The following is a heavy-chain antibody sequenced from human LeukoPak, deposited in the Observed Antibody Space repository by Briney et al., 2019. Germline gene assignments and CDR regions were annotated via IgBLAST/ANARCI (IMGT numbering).Heavy chain of an antibody. CDR3: ARGLSRAELAFDI. J-gene: IGHJ3*02. CDR1: GFTFSSYA. D-gene: IGHD3-10*01. V-gene: IGHV3-23*01. CDR2: ISGSGGST. Sequence: GGSLRLSCAASGFTFSSYAMSWVRQAPGKGLEWVSAISGSGGSTYYADSVKGRFTISRDNSKNTLYLQMNSLSPEDTAVYYCARGLSRAELAFDIWGQGTMVAVSS.